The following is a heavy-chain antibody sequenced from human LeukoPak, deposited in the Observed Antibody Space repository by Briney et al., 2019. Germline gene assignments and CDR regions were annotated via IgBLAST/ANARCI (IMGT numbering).Heavy chain of an antibody. J-gene: IGHJ3*02. V-gene: IGHV6-1*01. Sequence: SQTLSLTCAISGDSVSSNSAAWNWIRQSPSRGLEWLGRTYYRSKWYNDYAVSVKSRITINPDTSKNQFSLQLNSVTPEDTAVYYCARDRGVGADDYGGNGGHDAFDIWGQGTMVTVSS. D-gene: IGHD4-23*01. CDR2: TYYRSKWYN. CDR1: GDSVSSNSAA. CDR3: ARDRGVGADDYGGNGGHDAFDI.